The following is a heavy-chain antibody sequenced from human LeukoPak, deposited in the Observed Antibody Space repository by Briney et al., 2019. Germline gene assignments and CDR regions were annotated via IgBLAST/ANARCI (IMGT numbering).Heavy chain of an antibody. CDR3: AKPFMVGATGYYYYYMDV. V-gene: IGHV3-23*01. CDR2: ISSNGGST. CDR1: GFTFSTYG. D-gene: IGHD1-26*01. Sequence: PGGSLRLSCAASGFTFSTYGMHWVRQAPGKGLEWVSAISSNGGSTHYADSVKGRFTISRDNSNNTLYLQMNSLRAEDTAVYYCAKPFMVGATGYYYYYMDVWGEGTTVTVSS. J-gene: IGHJ6*03.